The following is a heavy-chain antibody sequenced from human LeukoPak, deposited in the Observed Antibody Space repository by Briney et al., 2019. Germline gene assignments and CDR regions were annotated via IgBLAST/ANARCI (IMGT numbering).Heavy chain of an antibody. Sequence: PGRSLRLSCAASGITFSSYGMHWVRQAPGKGLEWVAVISYDGSNKYYADSVKGRFTISRDNSKNTLYLQMNSLRAEDTALYYCAKGDLEGSCSYWGQGTLVTVSS. D-gene: IGHD2-2*01. J-gene: IGHJ4*02. CDR3: AKGDLEGSCSY. CDR2: ISYDGSNK. CDR1: GITFSSYG. V-gene: IGHV3-30-3*01.